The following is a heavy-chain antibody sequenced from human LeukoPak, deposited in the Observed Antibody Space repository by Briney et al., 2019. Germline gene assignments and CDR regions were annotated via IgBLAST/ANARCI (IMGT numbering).Heavy chain of an antibody. V-gene: IGHV3-7*01. Sequence: GGSLRLSCAASGFTFSSYWMSWVRQAPGKGLEWVANIKQDGSEKYYVDSVKGRFTISRDNAKNSLYLQMNSLRAEDTAVYYCARATAGLVIISAPDYWGQGTLVTVSS. J-gene: IGHJ4*02. D-gene: IGHD3-9*01. CDR1: GFTFSSYW. CDR3: ARATAGLVIISAPDY. CDR2: IKQDGSEK.